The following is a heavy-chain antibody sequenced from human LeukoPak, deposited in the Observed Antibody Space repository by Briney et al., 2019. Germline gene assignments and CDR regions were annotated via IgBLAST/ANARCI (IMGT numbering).Heavy chain of an antibody. J-gene: IGHJ4*02. Sequence: GGSLRLSCAASGFTVRDYGMSWVRQAPGKGLEWVANIKADGSEKYYVDSVKGRFTISRDDANRTVDLQMDSLRAEDTAIYYCAYKNNFEYWGQGALVTVSS. V-gene: IGHV3-7*05. CDR3: AYKNNFEY. D-gene: IGHD2/OR15-2a*01. CDR1: GFTVRDYG. CDR2: IKADGSEK.